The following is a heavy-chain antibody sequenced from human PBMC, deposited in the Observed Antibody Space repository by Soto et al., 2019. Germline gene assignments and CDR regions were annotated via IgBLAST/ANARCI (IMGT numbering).Heavy chain of an antibody. CDR3: AKAVGGSGSPSTTYYFDY. CDR1: GFTFSSYA. V-gene: IGHV3-23*01. J-gene: IGHJ4*02. Sequence: EVQLLESGGGLVQPGGSLRLSCAASGFTFSSYAMSWVRQAPGKGLEWVSAISGSGGSTYYADSVKGRFTISRDNSKNTLYLQMNSLRAEDTAVYYCAKAVGGSGSPSTTYYFDYWGQGTLVTVSS. D-gene: IGHD1-26*01. CDR2: ISGSGGST.